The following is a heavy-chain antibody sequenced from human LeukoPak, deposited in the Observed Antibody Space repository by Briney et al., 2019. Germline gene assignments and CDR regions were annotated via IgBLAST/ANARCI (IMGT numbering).Heavy chain of an antibody. CDR3: ANDIVVVPAATFDY. V-gene: IGHV3-23*01. CDR2: ISGSGGST. Sequence: GGSLRLSCAASGFTFSSYAMSWVRQAPGKGLEWVSAISGSGGSTYYADSVKGRFTISRDNSKNTLYLQMNSLRAEDTAVYYCANDIVVVPAATFDYWGQGTLVTVSS. CDR1: GFTFSSYA. D-gene: IGHD2-2*01. J-gene: IGHJ4*02.